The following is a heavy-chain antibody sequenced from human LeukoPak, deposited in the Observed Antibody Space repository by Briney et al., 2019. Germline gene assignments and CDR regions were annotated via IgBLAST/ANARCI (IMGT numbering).Heavy chain of an antibody. CDR3: ASRSIAVGGHALDI. J-gene: IGHJ3*02. Sequence: ASVKVSCKASGYTFTSYGISWVRQAPGQGLEWMGWISAYNGNTNYAQKLQGRVTMTTDTSTSTAYMELRSLRSDDTAVYYCASRSIAVGGHALDIWGQGTMVTVSS. CDR2: ISAYNGNT. V-gene: IGHV1-18*01. CDR1: GYTFTSYG. D-gene: IGHD6-19*01.